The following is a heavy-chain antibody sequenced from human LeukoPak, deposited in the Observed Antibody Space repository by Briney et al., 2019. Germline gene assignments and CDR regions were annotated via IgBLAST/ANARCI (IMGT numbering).Heavy chain of an antibody. CDR3: ARDLRSSGYYAFDY. J-gene: IGHJ4*02. D-gene: IGHD3-22*01. CDR1: GFTFSSYA. V-gene: IGHV3-30*04. Sequence: HPGGSLRLSCAASGFTFSSYAMHWVRQAPGKGLEWVAVISYDGSNKYYADSVKGRFTISRDNSKNTLYLQMNSLRAEDTAVYYCARDLRSSGYYAFDYWGQGTLVTVSS. CDR2: ISYDGSNK.